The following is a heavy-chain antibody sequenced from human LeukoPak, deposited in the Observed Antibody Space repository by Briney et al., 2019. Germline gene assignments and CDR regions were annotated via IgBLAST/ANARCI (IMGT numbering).Heavy chain of an antibody. D-gene: IGHD4-17*01. Sequence: SETLSLTCTVSGGSISSHYWSWIRQPPGKGLEWIGYISYSGSTNYNPSLKSRVNISVDTSKNQFPLKLSSVTAADTAVYYCARDDYGDYFDYWGQGTLVTVSS. V-gene: IGHV4-59*08. CDR2: ISYSGST. J-gene: IGHJ4*02. CDR3: ARDDYGDYFDY. CDR1: GGSISSHY.